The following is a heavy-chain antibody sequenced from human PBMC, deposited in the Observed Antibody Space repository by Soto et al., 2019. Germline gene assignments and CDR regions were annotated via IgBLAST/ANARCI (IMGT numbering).Heavy chain of an antibody. Sequence: PSEPPSLTCSVPDKSIKRNKYYWGWIRHPPGKGLEWIGSLYYRVNAYSNPSLQTRGTISLDKSKSQFSLKLNSVTAADSAVYFCARLEGLATISYYFDFWGPGALVTVS. CDR3: ARLEGLATISYYFDF. CDR2: LYYRVNA. CDR1: DKSIKRNKYY. D-gene: IGHD3-9*01. J-gene: IGHJ4*02. V-gene: IGHV4-39*01.